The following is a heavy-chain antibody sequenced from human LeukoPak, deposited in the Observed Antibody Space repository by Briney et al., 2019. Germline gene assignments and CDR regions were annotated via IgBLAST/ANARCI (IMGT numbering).Heavy chain of an antibody. CDR3: AGGSGISTDPFDP. CDR1: GYTFSSYA. CDR2: IIPIFDTG. J-gene: IGHJ5*02. V-gene: IGHV1-69*13. Sequence: GASVKVSCKASGYTFSSYAISWVRQAPGQGLEWMGGIIPIFDTGNYAQKFQGRLTITADESTSTAYMELSSLRSEDTAVYYCAGGSGISTDPFDPWGQGTLVTVSS. D-gene: IGHD3-10*01.